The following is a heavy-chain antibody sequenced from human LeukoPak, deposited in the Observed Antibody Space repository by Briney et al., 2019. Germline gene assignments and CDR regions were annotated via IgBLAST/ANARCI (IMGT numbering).Heavy chain of an antibody. D-gene: IGHD6-19*01. CDR1: GFTFSSYC. CDR2: ISDNGGST. J-gene: IGHJ4*02. Sequence: GGSLRLSCAASGFTFSSYCMSWVRQAPGKGLEWVSGISDNGGSTHFADSVKGRFTISRDNAKNSLYLQMNSLRAEDTAVYYCARDDSAWYAYWGPGTLVTVSS. CDR3: ARDDSAWYAY. V-gene: IGHV3-23*01.